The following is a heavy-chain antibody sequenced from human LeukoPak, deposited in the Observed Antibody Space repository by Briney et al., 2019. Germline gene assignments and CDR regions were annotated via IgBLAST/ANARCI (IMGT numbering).Heavy chain of an antibody. CDR3: VCGESYPIFDY. V-gene: IGHV3-48*04. Sequence: GGSLRLSCAASGFTFSSYSMNWVRQAPGKGLEWVSYISSSGSTIYYADSVKGRFTISRDNAKNSLYLQMNSLRAEDTAVYYCVCGESYPIFDYWGQGTLVTVSS. CDR1: GFTFSSYS. CDR2: ISSSGSTI. D-gene: IGHD3-10*01. J-gene: IGHJ4*02.